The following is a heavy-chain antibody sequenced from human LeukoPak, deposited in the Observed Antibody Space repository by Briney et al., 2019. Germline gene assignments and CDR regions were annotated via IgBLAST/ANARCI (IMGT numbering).Heavy chain of an antibody. CDR1: GGSFSGYY. Sequence: SSETLSLTCAVCGGSFSGYYWSWIRQPPGKGLEWIGEIDHSGSTNYNPSLKSRVTISVDTSKNQFSLKLSSVTAADTAVYYCASGVYDSSGYPEAYWGQGTLVTVSS. CDR3: ASGVYDSSGYPEAY. CDR2: IDHSGST. D-gene: IGHD3-22*01. V-gene: IGHV4-34*01. J-gene: IGHJ4*02.